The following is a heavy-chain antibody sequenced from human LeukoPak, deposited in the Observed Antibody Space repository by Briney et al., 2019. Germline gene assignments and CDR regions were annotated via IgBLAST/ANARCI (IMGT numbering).Heavy chain of an antibody. V-gene: IGHV3-11*01. CDR1: GFTFSDYY. D-gene: IGHD6-6*01. Sequence: GGSLRLSCAASGFTFSDYYMSWIRQAPGKGLEWVSYISSSGSTIYYADSVKGRFTISRDNAKNSLYLQMNSLRAEDTAVYYCARSSSSPRNYYYMDVCGKGTTVTVSS. CDR2: ISSSGSTI. CDR3: ARSSSSPRNYYYMDV. J-gene: IGHJ6*03.